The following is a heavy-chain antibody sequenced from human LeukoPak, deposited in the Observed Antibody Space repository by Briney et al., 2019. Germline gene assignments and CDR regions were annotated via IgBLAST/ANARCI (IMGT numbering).Heavy chain of an antibody. CDR1: GGSISSSSYY. J-gene: IGHJ4*02. D-gene: IGHD2-21*02. Sequence: SETLSLTCTVSGGSISSSSYYWGWIRQPPGKGLEWIGSIYYSGNTNYNPSLKSRVIISVDKSKNQFSLKLTSVTAADTAVYFCARDLGTAGRPNDNWGQGILVTVSS. V-gene: IGHV4-39*07. CDR2: IYYSGNT. CDR3: ARDLGTAGRPNDN.